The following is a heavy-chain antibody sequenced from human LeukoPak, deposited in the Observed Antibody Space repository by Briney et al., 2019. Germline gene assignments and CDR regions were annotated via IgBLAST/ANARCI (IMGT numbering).Heavy chain of an antibody. CDR1: GGSFSDYY. D-gene: IGHD6-13*01. CDR2: IYHSGST. J-gene: IGHJ5*02. CDR3: ARQATAAAGTGFDP. Sequence: PSQTLSLTCAVYGGSFSDYYWSWIRQPPGKGLEWVGEIYHSGSTDYNPSLKSRVTISVDTSKNQFSLKLTSVTAADTAVYYCARQATAAAGTGFDPWGQGTLVTVSS. V-gene: IGHV4-34*01.